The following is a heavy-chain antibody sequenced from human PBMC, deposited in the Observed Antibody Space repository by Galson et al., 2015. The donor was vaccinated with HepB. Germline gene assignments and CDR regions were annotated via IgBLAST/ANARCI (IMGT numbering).Heavy chain of an antibody. CDR2: IYYSGST. D-gene: IGHD4-23*01. CDR3: ARVLTTVVNPNWFDP. V-gene: IGHV4-39*06. Sequence: ETLSLTCTVSGGSISSSSYYWGWIRQPPGKGLEWIGSIYYSGSTYYNPSLKSRVTISVDTSKNQFPLKLSSVTAADTAVYYCARVLTTVVNPNWFDPWGQGTLVTVSS. J-gene: IGHJ5*02. CDR1: GGSISSSSYY.